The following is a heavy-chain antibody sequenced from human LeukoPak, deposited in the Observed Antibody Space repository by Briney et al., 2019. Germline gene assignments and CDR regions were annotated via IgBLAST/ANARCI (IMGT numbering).Heavy chain of an antibody. D-gene: IGHD3-22*01. J-gene: IGHJ4*02. Sequence: SETLSLTCTVSGGSISSYYWSWIRQPPGKGLEWIGYIYYSGSTNYNPSLKSRVTISVDTSKNQFSLKLSSVTAADTAVYYCARDTYYYDSSGSWDYSDYWGQGTLVTVSS. CDR3: ARDTYYYDSSGSWDYSDY. CDR1: GGSISSYY. V-gene: IGHV4-59*01. CDR2: IYYSGST.